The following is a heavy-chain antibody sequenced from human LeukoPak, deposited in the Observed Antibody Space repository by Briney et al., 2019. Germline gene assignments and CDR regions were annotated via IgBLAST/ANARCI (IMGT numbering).Heavy chain of an antibody. CDR3: ARPSSSPTHFDY. V-gene: IGHV1-18*01. CDR1: GYTFTSYG. Sequence: AASVEVSCKASGYTFTSYGISWVRQAPGQGLEWMGWISAYNGNTNYAQKLQGRVTMTTDTSTSTAYMELRSLRSDDTAVYYCARPSSSPTHFDYWGQGTLVTVSS. CDR2: ISAYNGNT. J-gene: IGHJ4*02. D-gene: IGHD6-13*01.